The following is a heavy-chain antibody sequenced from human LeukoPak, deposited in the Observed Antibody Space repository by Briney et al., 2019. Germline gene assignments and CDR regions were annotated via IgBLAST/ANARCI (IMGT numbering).Heavy chain of an antibody. D-gene: IGHD3-22*01. Sequence: SSYWMNWARQPPGKGLEWIGSIYYSGSTYYNPSLKSRVTISVDTSKNQFSLKLSSVTAADTAVYYCARQVYYDSQDDYWGQGTLVTVSS. CDR3: ARQVYYDSQDDY. V-gene: IGHV4-39*01. CDR1: SSYW. CDR2: IYYSGST. J-gene: IGHJ4*02.